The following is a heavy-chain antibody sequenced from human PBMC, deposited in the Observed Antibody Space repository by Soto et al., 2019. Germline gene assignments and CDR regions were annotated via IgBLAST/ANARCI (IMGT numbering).Heavy chain of an antibody. Sequence: SESLSLTCAVSGYSISSDSNWCCIRQPPGKGQWCIGIIYNSGSTYYNQSLKSRVTISGDTSKNQFSLQLRCLTAADTAVYYCAGVEFRPRSTAAAATVWSNVCFDPWGQGTLVTVSS. CDR2: IYNSGST. D-gene: IGHD2-8*02. V-gene: IGHV4-38-2*01. CDR3: AGVEFRPRSTAAAATVWSNVCFDP. CDR1: GYSISSDSN. J-gene: IGHJ5*01.